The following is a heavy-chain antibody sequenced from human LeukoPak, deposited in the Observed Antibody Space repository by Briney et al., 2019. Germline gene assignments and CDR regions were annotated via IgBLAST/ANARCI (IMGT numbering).Heavy chain of an antibody. J-gene: IGHJ4*02. Sequence: SQTLSLTRTVSGGSISSGDYYWSWIRQPPGKGLEWIGYIYYSGSTYYNPSLKSRVTISVDTSKNQFSLKLSSVTAADTAVYYCARASDFWSGYEVYWGQGTLVTVSS. CDR1: GGSISSGDYY. D-gene: IGHD3-3*01. V-gene: IGHV4-30-4*08. CDR2: IYYSGST. CDR3: ARASDFWSGYEVY.